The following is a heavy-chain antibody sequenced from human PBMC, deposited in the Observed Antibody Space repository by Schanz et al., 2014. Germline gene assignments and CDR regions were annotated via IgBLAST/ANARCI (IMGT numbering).Heavy chain of an antibody. J-gene: IGHJ4*02. D-gene: IGHD6-13*01. V-gene: IGHV3-33*01. Sequence: VQLVESGGGVVQPGRSLRLSCAASGFTFSSYGMHWVRQAPGKGLEWVAVIWYDGSNEYYADSVKGRFTISRDNSKNTLSLQMNSLRAEDTAVYYCVREVGAAAGLAWGLDYWGRGTLVTVSS. CDR2: IWYDGSNE. CDR3: VREVGAAAGLAWGLDY. CDR1: GFTFSSYG.